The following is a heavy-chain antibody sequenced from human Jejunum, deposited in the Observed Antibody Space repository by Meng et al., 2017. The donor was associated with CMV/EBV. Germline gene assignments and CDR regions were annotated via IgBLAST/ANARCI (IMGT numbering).Heavy chain of an antibody. Sequence: SIRSGYYCWRWIRQSPGEGLELIGYIFYSGRTYYNPSFESRATISVDTSTNQFSLKLTSVTAADTAVYYCARDGSEMWTGYSGFNPWGQGVLVTVSS. V-gene: IGHV4-30-4*08. D-gene: IGHD3/OR15-3a*01. CDR1: SIRSGYYC. CDR2: IFYSGRT. CDR3: ARDGSEMWTGYSGFNP. J-gene: IGHJ5*02.